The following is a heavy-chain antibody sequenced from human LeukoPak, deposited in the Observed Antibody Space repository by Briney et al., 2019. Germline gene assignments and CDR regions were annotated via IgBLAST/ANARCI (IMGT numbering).Heavy chain of an antibody. CDR2: IYRTGET. CDR3: ARGRSGYGGNSGIASCDY. J-gene: IGHJ4*02. Sequence: SETLSLTCAVSGYSISSGYYWGWIRQPPGKGLEWIGGIYRTGETHYNPSLKGRLTMSVDTSKNQFSLKLNSLTAADTAVYYCARGRSGYGGNSGIASCDYWGQGTLVTVSS. D-gene: IGHD4-23*01. CDR1: GYSISSGYY. V-gene: IGHV4-38-2*01.